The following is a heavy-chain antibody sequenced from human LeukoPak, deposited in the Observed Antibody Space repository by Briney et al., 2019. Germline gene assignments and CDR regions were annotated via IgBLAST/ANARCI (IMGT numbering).Heavy chain of an antibody. J-gene: IGHJ6*03. Sequence: EASVKVSCKASGYTFTGYYMHWVRQAPGQGLEWMGIINPSGGSTSYAQKFQGRVTMTRDMSTSTVYMELSSLRSEDTAVYYCARDLTYSNATYYYYYMDVWGKGTTVTVSS. CDR2: INPSGGST. D-gene: IGHD4-11*01. CDR1: GYTFTGYY. V-gene: IGHV1-46*01. CDR3: ARDLTYSNATYYYYYMDV.